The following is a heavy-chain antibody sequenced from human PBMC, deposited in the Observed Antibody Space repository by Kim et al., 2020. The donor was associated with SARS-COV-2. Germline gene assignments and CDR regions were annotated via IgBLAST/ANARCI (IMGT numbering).Heavy chain of an antibody. CDR3: AREEYSSSWYDY. CDR1: GYTFTGYY. V-gene: IGHV1-2*06. CDR2: INPNSGGT. J-gene: IGHJ4*02. Sequence: ASVKVSCKASGYTFTGYYMHWVRQAPGQGLEWMGRINPNSGGTNYAQKFQGRVTMTRDTSISTAYMELSRLRSDDTAVYYCAREEYSSSWYDYWGQGTLVTVSS. D-gene: IGHD6-13*01.